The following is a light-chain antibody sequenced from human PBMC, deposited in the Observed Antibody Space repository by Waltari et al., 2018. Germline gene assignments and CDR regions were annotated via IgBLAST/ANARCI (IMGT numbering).Light chain of an antibody. CDR2: KSV. CDR3: QQYNIWPYT. CDR1: QSISNW. Sequence: DIQMTQSPSTLSASVGDRVTITCRASQSISNWLAWYQQKPGKAPKFLIYKSVTLQSGVPSRFSGSGSETEFSLTISSLQPDDFATYYCQQYNIWPYTFGQGTTLEI. J-gene: IGKJ2*01. V-gene: IGKV1-5*03.